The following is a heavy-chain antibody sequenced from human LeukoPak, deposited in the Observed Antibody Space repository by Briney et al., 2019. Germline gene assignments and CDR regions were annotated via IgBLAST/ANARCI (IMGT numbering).Heavy chain of an antibody. Sequence: GESLKISCQGSGYTFTSYWIGWVRQMPVKGLEWMGSIYPGDSDTKYSPSFQGQVTISVDKSTNTAYLQWKSLKASDTGMYYCARGDVVRGVSWFDSWGQGALVTVSS. V-gene: IGHV5-51*01. J-gene: IGHJ5*01. CDR3: ARGDVVRGVSWFDS. CDR2: IYPGDSDT. CDR1: GYTFTSYW. D-gene: IGHD2-21*02.